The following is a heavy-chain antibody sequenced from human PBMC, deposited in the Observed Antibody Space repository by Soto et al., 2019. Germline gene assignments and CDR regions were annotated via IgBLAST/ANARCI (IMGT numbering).Heavy chain of an antibody. D-gene: IGHD2-8*01. J-gene: IGHJ4*02. V-gene: IGHV4-39*01. CDR3: ARHDIVLMVYDYYFDY. CDR1: GGSISSSSYY. CDR2: IYYSGST. Sequence: SETLSLTCTVSGGSISSSSYYWGWIRQPPGKGLEWIGSIYYSGSTYYKPSLKSQVTISVDTSKNQFSMKLSSVTAADTAVYYCARHDIVLMVYDYYFDYWGQGTLVTVSS.